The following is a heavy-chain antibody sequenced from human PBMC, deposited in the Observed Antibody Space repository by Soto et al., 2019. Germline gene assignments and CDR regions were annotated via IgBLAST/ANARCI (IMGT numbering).Heavy chain of an antibody. J-gene: IGHJ6*02. CDR3: ARDREAGYNFYYGMDV. CDR2: IYTSASI. V-gene: IGHV4-4*07. Sequence: SETLSLTCIVSGADINTYSWTWRRQPAGKGLEWIGRIYTSASINYNPSLKGRVTLSVDTSTNQVSLRLASVTAADTAIYYCARDREAGYNFYYGMDVWGQGTTVTVSS. D-gene: IGHD6-19*01. CDR1: GADINTYS.